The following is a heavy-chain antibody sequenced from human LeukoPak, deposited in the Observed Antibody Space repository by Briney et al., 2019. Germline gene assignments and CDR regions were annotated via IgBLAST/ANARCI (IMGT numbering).Heavy chain of an antibody. CDR2: ISSSSTYI. D-gene: IGHD2-2*01. CDR1: GFTLSSYS. Sequence: GGSLRLSCAASGFTLSSYSMNWVRQAPGKGLEWVSSISSSSTYIYYADSVKGRFTISRDNAKSSLYLQMNSLRAEDTAVYYCARDLEPYCSSTSCSFQHWGQGTPVTVSS. J-gene: IGHJ1*01. CDR3: ARDLEPYCSSTSCSFQH. V-gene: IGHV3-21*01.